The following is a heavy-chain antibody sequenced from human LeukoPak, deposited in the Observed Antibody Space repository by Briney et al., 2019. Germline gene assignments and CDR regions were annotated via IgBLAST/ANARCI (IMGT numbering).Heavy chain of an antibody. D-gene: IGHD2-8*01. Sequence: GGPLRLSCAASGFAFSNYGMHWVRQAPGKGLEWVALISHDGSREYYAESVKGRFTISRDNSKNTLFLQMNSLRGEDTAVYYCAKNGAEVGDFDYWGQGTLVTVSS. V-gene: IGHV3-30*18. CDR3: AKNGAEVGDFDY. CDR1: GFAFSNYG. CDR2: ISHDGSRE. J-gene: IGHJ4*02.